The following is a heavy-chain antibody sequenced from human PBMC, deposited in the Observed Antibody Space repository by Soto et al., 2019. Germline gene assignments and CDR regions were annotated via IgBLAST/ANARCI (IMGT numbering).Heavy chain of an antibody. Sequence: QLQLQESGSGLVKPSQTLSLTCAVSGGSISSGGYSWSWIRQPPGKGLEWIGYIYHSGSTYYNPSHKTRVTISVDRSKNQFSLKLSSVTAADRAVYSCARAYYGDYGYYGIDVWCHGSTVTVSS. CDR1: GGSISSGGYS. J-gene: IGHJ6*02. CDR3: ARAYYGDYGYYGIDV. V-gene: IGHV4-30-2*01. CDR2: IYHSGST. D-gene: IGHD4-17*01.